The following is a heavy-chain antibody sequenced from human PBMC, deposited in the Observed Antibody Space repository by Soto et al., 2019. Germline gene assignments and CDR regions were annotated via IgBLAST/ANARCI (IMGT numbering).Heavy chain of an antibody. CDR1: GGSISSGGYS. D-gene: IGHD3-22*01. CDR3: ARDALTCYYYEK. V-gene: IGHV4-30-2*01. Sequence: SETLSLTCAVSGGSISSGGYSWNWIRQPPGKGLEWIGYIYHSGSTSYNPSLKSRVSISVDKSKNQFSLKLSSVTAADTAVYYCARDALTCYYYEKWGGGILVTVAS. CDR2: IYHSGST. J-gene: IGHJ4*02.